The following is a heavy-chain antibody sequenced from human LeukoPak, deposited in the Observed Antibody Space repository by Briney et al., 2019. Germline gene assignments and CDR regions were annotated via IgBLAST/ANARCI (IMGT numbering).Heavy chain of an antibody. V-gene: IGHV1-8*01. D-gene: IGHD3-22*01. CDR3: ARGRYDSSGYQRAFDI. Sequence: ASVKVSCKASGYTFTSYDINWVRQATGQGLEWMGWMNPNSGNTGYAQKFQGRVTMTRNTSISTAYMELSRPRSDDTAVYYCARGRYDSSGYQRAFDIWGQGTMVTVSS. CDR2: MNPNSGNT. CDR1: GYTFTSYD. J-gene: IGHJ3*02.